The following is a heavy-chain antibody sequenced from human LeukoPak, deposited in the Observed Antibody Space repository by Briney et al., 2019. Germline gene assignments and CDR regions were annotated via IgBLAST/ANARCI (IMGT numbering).Heavy chain of an antibody. J-gene: IGHJ3*02. CDR3: ATSGYCSSTSCDAFDI. D-gene: IGHD2-2*01. CDR1: GYSFTSYW. Sequence: GESLKISCKGSGYSFTSYWIGWVRPMPGKGLGWMGIIYPGDSDTRYSPPFQGQVTISADKSISTAYLQWSSLKASDTAMYYCATSGYCSSTSCDAFDIWGQGTMVTVSS. CDR2: IYPGDSDT. V-gene: IGHV5-51*01.